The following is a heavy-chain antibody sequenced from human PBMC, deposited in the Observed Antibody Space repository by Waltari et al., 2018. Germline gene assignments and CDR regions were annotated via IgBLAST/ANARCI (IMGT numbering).Heavy chain of an antibody. CDR3: ARDGYDFWSGYYTCMDV. D-gene: IGHD3-3*01. CDR1: GGSLSSSSYY. V-gene: IGHV4-39*07. Sequence: QLQLQESGPGLVKPSETLSLTCTVSGGSLSSSSYYWGWIRQPPGKGLEWIGSIYYSGSTYYNPSLKSRVTISVDTSKNQFSLKLSSVTAADTAVYYCARDGYDFWSGYYTCMDVWGKGTTVTISS. CDR2: IYYSGST. J-gene: IGHJ6*04.